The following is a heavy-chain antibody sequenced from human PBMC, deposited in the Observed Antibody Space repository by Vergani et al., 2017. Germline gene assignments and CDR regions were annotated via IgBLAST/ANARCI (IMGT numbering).Heavy chain of an antibody. D-gene: IGHD4-11*01. Sequence: EVQLVESGGGLVQPGGSLRLSCAASGFTFSNAWMSWVRQAPGKGLEWVSYISSSGSTIYYADSVKGRFTISRDNAKNSLYLQMNSLRAEDTAVYYCARGLDWGAVTSFMKYYYYYGMDVWGQGTTVTVSS. CDR3: ARGLDWGAVTSFMKYYYYYGMDV. J-gene: IGHJ6*02. V-gene: IGHV3-48*04. CDR2: ISSSGSTI. CDR1: GFTFSNAW.